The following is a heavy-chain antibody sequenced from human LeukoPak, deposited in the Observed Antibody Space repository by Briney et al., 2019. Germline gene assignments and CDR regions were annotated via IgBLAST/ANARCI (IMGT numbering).Heavy chain of an antibody. CDR3: ATGSGWYPYYFDY. CDR2: FDPEAGET. V-gene: IGHV1-24*01. CDR1: GYTLTELS. D-gene: IGHD6-13*01. J-gene: IGHJ4*02. Sequence: ASVKVSCKVSGYTLTELSMHWVRQAPGKGLEWMGGFDPEAGETIYAQKFQGKVTMNEDTSTDTAYMELSSLRSEDTAVYCCATGSGWYPYYFDYWGQGTLVTVSS.